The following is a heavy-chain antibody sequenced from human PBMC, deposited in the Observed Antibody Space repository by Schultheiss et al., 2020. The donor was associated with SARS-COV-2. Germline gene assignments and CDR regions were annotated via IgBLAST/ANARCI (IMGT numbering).Heavy chain of an antibody. CDR1: GFTFGDYA. J-gene: IGHJ3*02. CDR2: IRSKAYGGTT. Sequence: GGSLRLSCTASGFTFGDYAMSWVRQAPGKGLEWVGFIRSKAYGGTTEYAASVKGRFTISRDDSKSIAYLQMKSLKTEDTAVYYCARESASSSSVRAFDIWGQGTMVTVSS. CDR3: ARESASSSSVRAFDI. V-gene: IGHV3-49*04. D-gene: IGHD6-6*01.